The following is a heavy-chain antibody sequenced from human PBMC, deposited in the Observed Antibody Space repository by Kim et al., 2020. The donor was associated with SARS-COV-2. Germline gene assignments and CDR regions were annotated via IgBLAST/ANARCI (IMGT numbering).Heavy chain of an antibody. D-gene: IGHD1-26*01. CDR3: ASGARYGSYYFDY. CDR2: ISYDGSNK. V-gene: IGHV3-30*03. Sequence: GGSLRLSCAASGFTFSSYGMHWVRQAPGKGLEWVAVISYDGSNKYYADSVKGRFTISRDNSKNTLYLQMNSLRAEDTAVYYCASGARYGSYYFDYWGQGT. CDR1: GFTFSSYG. J-gene: IGHJ4*02.